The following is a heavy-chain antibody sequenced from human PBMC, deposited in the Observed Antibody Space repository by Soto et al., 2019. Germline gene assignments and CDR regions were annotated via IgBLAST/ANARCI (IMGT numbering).Heavy chain of an antibody. D-gene: IGHD1-1*01. CDR2: IWYDGSNK. V-gene: IGHV3-33*01. Sequence: QVQLVESGGGVVQPGRSLRLSCAASGLTFSSYGMHWVRQAPGKGLEWVAIIWYDGSNKYYADSVKGRFTISRDNSKNTLYLPMNSLRAEDMAVYYCARASGSSGTKAGYFDSWGQGTLVTVSS. CDR1: GLTFSSYG. J-gene: IGHJ4*02. CDR3: ARASGSSGTKAGYFDS.